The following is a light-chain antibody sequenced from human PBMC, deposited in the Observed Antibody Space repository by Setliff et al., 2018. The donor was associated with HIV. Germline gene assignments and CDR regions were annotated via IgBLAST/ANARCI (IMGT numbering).Light chain of an antibody. V-gene: IGLV2-14*03. J-gene: IGLJ3*02. CDR1: GSDVGGYPY. CDR2: EVS. Sequence: QSVLTQPASVSGSPGQSITISCTGTGSDVGGYPYVSWYQPHPGKTPKLIIYEVSNRPSGVSNRFSGSKSGNTASLTISGLQTEDEADYYCSSYTSAMTLVFGGGTKVTVL. CDR3: SSYTSAMTLV.